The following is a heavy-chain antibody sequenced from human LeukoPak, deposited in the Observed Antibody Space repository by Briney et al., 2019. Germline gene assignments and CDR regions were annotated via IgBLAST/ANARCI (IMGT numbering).Heavy chain of an antibody. Sequence: GASVKVSCKASGGTFSSYAISWVRQAPGQGLEWMGGIIPIFGTANYAQKFQGRVTMTRDMSTSTVYMELSSLRSEDTAVYYCARGDSSGYYLPDFDYWGQGTLVTASS. CDR1: GGTFSSYA. CDR2: IIPIFGTA. J-gene: IGHJ4*02. D-gene: IGHD3-22*01. CDR3: ARGDSSGYYLPDFDY. V-gene: IGHV1-69*05.